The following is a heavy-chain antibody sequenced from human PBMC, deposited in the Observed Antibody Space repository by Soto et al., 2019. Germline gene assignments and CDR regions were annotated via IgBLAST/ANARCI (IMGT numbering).Heavy chain of an antibody. D-gene: IGHD6-13*01. CDR2: IIPIFGTA. Sequence: GCPVKVSFKASGGTFSSDAISLLRHAPVQLLEWMGGIIPIFGTANYAQKFQGRVTITADESTSTAYMELSSLRSEDTAVYYCARDKSGIAAAGNYGMDVWGQGTTVTVSS. CDR1: GGTFSSDA. J-gene: IGHJ6*02. V-gene: IGHV1-69*13. CDR3: ARDKSGIAAAGNYGMDV.